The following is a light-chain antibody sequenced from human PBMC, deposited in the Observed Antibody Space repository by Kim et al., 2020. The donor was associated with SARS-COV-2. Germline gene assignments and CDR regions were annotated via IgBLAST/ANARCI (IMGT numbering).Light chain of an antibody. Sequence: DIQMTQSPSSLSASVGDRVTITCQASQDISNYLNWYQQKPGKAPKLLIYDASNLEAGVPSRFSGSGSGTDFTFTISSLQPEDIATYYCQQYVNLPPYTFGRETELEI. V-gene: IGKV1-33*01. CDR2: DAS. CDR1: QDISNY. CDR3: QQYVNLPPYT. J-gene: IGKJ2*01.